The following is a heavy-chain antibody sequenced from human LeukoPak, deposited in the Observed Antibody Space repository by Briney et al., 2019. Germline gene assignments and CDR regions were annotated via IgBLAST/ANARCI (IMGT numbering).Heavy chain of an antibody. Sequence: SETLSLTCTVSGGSISNFYWSWLRQPAGKGLEWIGRISTSGNTDYNPYLKSRVTMSVDTSKKQFSLKLSSVTAADTAVYYCASDAFYDSGGYYYYWGQGTLVTVSS. CDR3: ASDAFYDSGGYYYY. J-gene: IGHJ4*02. V-gene: IGHV4-4*07. CDR1: GGSISNFY. D-gene: IGHD3-22*01. CDR2: ISTSGNT.